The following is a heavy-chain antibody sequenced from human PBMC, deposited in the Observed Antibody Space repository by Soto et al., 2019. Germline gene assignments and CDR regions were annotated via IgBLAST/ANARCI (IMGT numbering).Heavy chain of an antibody. J-gene: IGHJ6*02. CDR2: IKCDGSEK. Sequence: GGSLRLSCAASGFTFSSSWMHWVCQAPEKGLEWVADIKCDGSEKYYVDSVKGRLTISRDNAKNSLYLQVNSLRAEDMTVYYCVRGLVVTAIYYYYYGMDVWGQGTTVTVSS. D-gene: IGHD2-21*02. CDR3: VRGLVVTAIYYYYYGMDV. CDR1: GFTFSSSW. V-gene: IGHV3-7*03.